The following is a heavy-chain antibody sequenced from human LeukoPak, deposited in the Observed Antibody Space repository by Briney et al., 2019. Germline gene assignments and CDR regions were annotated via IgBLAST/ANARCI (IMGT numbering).Heavy chain of an antibody. D-gene: IGHD3-22*01. V-gene: IGHV1-2*02. Sequence: ASAKVSCKASGYTFAGYYMHWVRQAPGQGPEWMGWINPNSGGTDYAQRFQGRVTMTRDTSISTAYMELSRLKSDDTAVYYCARGKDNSGYWGRWWFDPWGQGTLVTVSS. J-gene: IGHJ5*02. CDR1: GYTFAGYY. CDR2: INPNSGGT. CDR3: ARGKDNSGYWGRWWFDP.